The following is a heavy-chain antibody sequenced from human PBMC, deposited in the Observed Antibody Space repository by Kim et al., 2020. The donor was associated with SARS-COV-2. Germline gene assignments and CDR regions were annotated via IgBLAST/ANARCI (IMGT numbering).Heavy chain of an antibody. CDR2: IRWDGSSI. CDR1: GFTSNGSA. D-gene: IGHD6-6*01. CDR3: ARDIEDSLSSAPFDS. J-gene: IGHJ4*01. Sequence: GGSLRLSCAASGFTSNGSAMHWVRQAPGKGLEWMAGIRWDGSSIDYADSVKGRFTISRDNSKNTLYLQMNSLRSEDTAVYYCARDIEDSLSSAPFDSWG. V-gene: IGHV3-9*02.